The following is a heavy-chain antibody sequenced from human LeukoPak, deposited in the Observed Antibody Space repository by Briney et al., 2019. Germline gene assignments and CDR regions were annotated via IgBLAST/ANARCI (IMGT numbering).Heavy chain of an antibody. CDR2: VWYDGSNK. Sequence: GRALRLSCAASGFTFSNYGMHGVRQTARKGLEWVAVVWYDGSNKYYAHSVKGRFTISRDNSKNTLYLQMSYLRAEGTAVYYCAKARRLGYCSGDTCYVFPDYGGQGTLVTVSS. D-gene: IGHD2-15*01. CDR3: AKARRLGYCSGDTCYVFPDY. CDR1: GFTFSNYG. V-gene: IGHV3-33*06. J-gene: IGHJ4*02.